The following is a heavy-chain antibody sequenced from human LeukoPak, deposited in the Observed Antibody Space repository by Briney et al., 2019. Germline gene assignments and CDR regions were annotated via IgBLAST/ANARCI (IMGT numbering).Heavy chain of an antibody. CDR1: GGSFSSGGFF. V-gene: IGHV4-31*03. J-gene: IGHJ4*02. D-gene: IGHD2-21*01. CDR2: ISYNGRT. Sequence: SQTLSLTCRVSGGSFSSGGFFWTWVRQYPGGRLEWLGYISYNGRTYSDSSLQSRVTMSLDTSTNQFSLRLSSVTAADTAMYFCARYYCGGSYCPGIDSWGQGTLVTVSS. CDR3: ARYYCGGSYCPGIDS.